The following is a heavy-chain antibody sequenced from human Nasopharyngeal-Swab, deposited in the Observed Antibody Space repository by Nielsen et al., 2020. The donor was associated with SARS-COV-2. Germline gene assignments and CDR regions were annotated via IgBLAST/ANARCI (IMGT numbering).Heavy chain of an antibody. V-gene: IGHV5-51*01. CDR2: IFPDDSDT. D-gene: IGHD3-10*01. Sequence: GGSLRLSCKASGYFFNTYWIGWVRQMPGKGLEWMGIIFPDDSDTRYSPSFQGQVTISVDASTTTAYLQWSSLKASDTAMYYCARTEYGSGTNFDYWGQGTLVTVSS. J-gene: IGHJ4*02. CDR3: ARTEYGSGTNFDY. CDR1: GYFFNTYW.